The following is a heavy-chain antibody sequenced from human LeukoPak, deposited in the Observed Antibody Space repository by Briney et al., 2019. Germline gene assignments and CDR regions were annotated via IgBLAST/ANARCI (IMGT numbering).Heavy chain of an antibody. V-gene: IGHV3-74*01. CDR3: AREVFYGSGSPKIDS. Sequence: GGSLRLSCTASGFTFSSHRMHWFRQVPGKGLVWVSRINSDGSSTGYADSVKGRFTVSRDNAKNTLYLQMTSLRVEDTAVYYCAREVFYGSGSPKIDSWGQGTLVTVSS. J-gene: IGHJ4*02. D-gene: IGHD3-10*01. CDR1: GFTFSSHR. CDR2: INSDGSST.